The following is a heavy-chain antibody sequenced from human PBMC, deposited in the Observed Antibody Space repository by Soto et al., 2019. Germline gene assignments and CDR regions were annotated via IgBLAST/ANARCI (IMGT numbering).Heavy chain of an antibody. J-gene: IGHJ4*02. V-gene: IGHV3-9*01. Sequence: EVQLVESGGGLVQPGRSLRLSCVASGFTFDDYAMHWVRQAPGKGLEWVSGISWNSDRIFYADSVKGRFTISRDNAKKSLYLQMNSLRTEDTALYYCDKDLGHTVQTSAFDSGGKGNLVPVSS. CDR2: ISWNSDRI. CDR3: DKDLGHTVQTSAFDS. CDR1: GFTFDDYA. D-gene: IGHD4-17*01.